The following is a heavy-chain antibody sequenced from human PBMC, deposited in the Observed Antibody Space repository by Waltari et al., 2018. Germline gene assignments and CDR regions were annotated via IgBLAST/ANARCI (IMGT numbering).Heavy chain of an antibody. Sequence: QVQLVQSGAEVKKPGSSVKVSCKASGGTFSSYAISWVRQAPGQGLEWMGGMIPIFGTANYAQKFQGRVTITADESTSTAYMELSSLRAEDTAVYYCARGRLGELSFRYDYFDYWGQGTLVTVSS. CDR1: GGTFSSYA. CDR3: ARGRLGELSFRYDYFDY. D-gene: IGHD3-16*02. V-gene: IGHV1-69*01. CDR2: MIPIFGTA. J-gene: IGHJ4*02.